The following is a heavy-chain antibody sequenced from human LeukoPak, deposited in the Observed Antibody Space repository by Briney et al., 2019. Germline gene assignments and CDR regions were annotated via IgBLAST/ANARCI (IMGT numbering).Heavy chain of an antibody. D-gene: IGHD2-2*01. Sequence: SETLSLTCTVSGGSISSGDYYWSWIRQPPGKGLEWIGYIYYSGSTYYNPSLKSRVTISVDTSKNQFSLKLSSVTAADTAVYYCASVGVVVPAARWFDPWGQGTLVTVSS. CDR2: IYYSGST. J-gene: IGHJ5*02. CDR3: ASVGVVVPAARWFDP. CDR1: GGSISSGDYY. V-gene: IGHV4-30-4*08.